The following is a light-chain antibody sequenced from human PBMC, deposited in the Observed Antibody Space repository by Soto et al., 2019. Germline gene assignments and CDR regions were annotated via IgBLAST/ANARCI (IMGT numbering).Light chain of an antibody. J-gene: IGKJ1*01. CDR1: QRINNY. CDR3: HQSYSLPEA. CDR2: AAS. Sequence: DIQMTQSPAALSASVGDRVTITCRASQRINNYLNWYQQKPGKAPKLLIYAASSLHSGVPSRFTGSGSGTDFTLTISSLQPEDFATYYCHQSYSLPEAFGQGTKVDIK. V-gene: IGKV1-39*01.